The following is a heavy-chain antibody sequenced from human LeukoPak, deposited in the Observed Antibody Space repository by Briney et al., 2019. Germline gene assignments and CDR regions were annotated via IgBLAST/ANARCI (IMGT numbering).Heavy chain of an antibody. CDR2: INGDNGNT. CDR1: GYTFTTYA. V-gene: IGHV1-3*01. D-gene: IGHD3-9*01. Sequence: GASVKVSCKASGYTFTTYAMHWVRQAPGQRLEWMGWINGDNGNTKYSQKFQGRVTITRDTSAYTAYMELRSLRSEDTAVYYCARAPYDILTGYSLNWLDPWGQGTLVTVSS. CDR3: ARAPYDILTGYSLNWLDP. J-gene: IGHJ5*02.